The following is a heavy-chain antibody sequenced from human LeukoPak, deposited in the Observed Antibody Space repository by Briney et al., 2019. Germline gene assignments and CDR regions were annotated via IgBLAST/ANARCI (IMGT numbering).Heavy chain of an antibody. D-gene: IGHD1-26*01. CDR1: GFTFSSYW. V-gene: IGHV3-7*01. J-gene: IGHJ5*02. CDR3: ARSTVNNWFDP. CDR2: IKQDGSEK. Sequence: SGGSLRLSCAASGFTFSSYWMSWVRQAPGKGLEWVANIKQDGSEKYCVDSVKGRFTISRDNAKNSLYLQMNSLRAEDTAVYYCARSTVNNWFDPWGQGTLVTVSS.